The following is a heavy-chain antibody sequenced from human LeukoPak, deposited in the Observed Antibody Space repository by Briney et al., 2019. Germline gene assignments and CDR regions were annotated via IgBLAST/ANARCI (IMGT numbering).Heavy chain of an antibody. D-gene: IGHD2-2*01. J-gene: IGHJ4*02. Sequence: GGSLRLSCAASGFTFSNAWMTWVRQAPGKGLEWISLIYSGGDTYYPDSVRGRFTISRDNSKNTLYLQTNSLRAEDTAVYYCARGPPACSTNCYGYLDHWGQGTLVTVSS. CDR1: GFTFSNAW. V-gene: IGHV3-53*01. CDR2: IYSGGDT. CDR3: ARGPPACSTNCYGYLDH.